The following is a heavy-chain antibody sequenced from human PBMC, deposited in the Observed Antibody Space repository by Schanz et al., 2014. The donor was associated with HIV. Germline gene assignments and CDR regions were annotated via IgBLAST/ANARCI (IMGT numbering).Heavy chain of an antibody. CDR3: ARRARCSGGGCYSRFDFDF. V-gene: IGHV3-21*02. CDR1: GFSLSGYG. CDR2: ISSSDTLL. Sequence: EVQLMESGGGLVKPGGSLRLSCAASGFSLSGYGMNWVRQAPGKGLEWVSSISSSDTLLYYADSVKGRFTISRDNANNSLSLQMKSLRAEDTGVYFCARRARCSGGGCYSRFDFDFWGQGTLVTVSS. J-gene: IGHJ4*02. D-gene: IGHD2-15*01.